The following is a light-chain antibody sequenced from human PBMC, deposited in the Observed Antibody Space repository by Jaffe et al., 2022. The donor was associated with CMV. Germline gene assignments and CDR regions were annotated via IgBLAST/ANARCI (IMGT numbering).Light chain of an antibody. CDR1: QSVDTY. CDR2: DTL. Sequence: EIVLTQSPGTLSLSPGEGATLSCRASQSVDTYLAWYQQKPGQAPRLLIYDTLNRATGIPARFSGSGSGTDFTLTISSLEPEDFAVYYCQQRSNWPLTFGGGTKVEIK. V-gene: IGKV3-11*01. J-gene: IGKJ4*01. CDR3: QQRSNWPLT.